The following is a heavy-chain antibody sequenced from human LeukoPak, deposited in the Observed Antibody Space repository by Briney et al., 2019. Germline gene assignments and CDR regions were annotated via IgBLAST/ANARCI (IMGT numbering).Heavy chain of an antibody. V-gene: IGHV3-23*01. Sequence: TGGSLRLSCAASGFTFSSYGMSWVRQTPGKGLEWVSSITGSGDNTYYADSVKGRFTISRDTSKNTLYLQMIRLRAEDTAVYYCAKCSANSCYSSLDDWGQGTLVTASS. CDR2: ITGSGDNT. CDR3: AKCSANSCYSSLDD. CDR1: GFTFSSYG. D-gene: IGHD2-15*01. J-gene: IGHJ4*02.